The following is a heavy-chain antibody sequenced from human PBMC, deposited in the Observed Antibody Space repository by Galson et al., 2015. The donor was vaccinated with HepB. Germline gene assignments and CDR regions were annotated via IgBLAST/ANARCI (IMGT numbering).Heavy chain of an antibody. J-gene: IGHJ4*02. CDR1: GYSFNTHW. Sequence: QSGAEVKKPGESLKISCKCSGYSFNTHWIGWVRQMPGKGLEWMGFIYPDDSTAIYSPSFQGQVTISVDTSISPAYLQWSSLKASDTAMYFCARRGGNEFAYWGQGTLVTVSS. D-gene: IGHD5-12*01. CDR3: ARRGGNEFAY. V-gene: IGHV5-51*01. CDR2: IYPDDSTA.